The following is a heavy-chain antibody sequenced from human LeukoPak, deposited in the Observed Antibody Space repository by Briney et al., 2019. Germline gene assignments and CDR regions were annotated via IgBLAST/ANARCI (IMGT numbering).Heavy chain of an antibody. CDR2: IRYDGSNK. Sequence: GGSLRPACATSGFSLGSFLMHTVPWAPGKVVVRVGFIRYDGSNKYYADSVKGRFTISRDNSKITLYLQMNSLRAEDTAVYYCARSYYDFWSGYYLDYWGQGTLVTVSS. CDR3: ARSYYDFWSGYYLDY. J-gene: IGHJ4*02. D-gene: IGHD3-3*01. V-gene: IGHV3-30*02. CDR1: GFSLGSFL.